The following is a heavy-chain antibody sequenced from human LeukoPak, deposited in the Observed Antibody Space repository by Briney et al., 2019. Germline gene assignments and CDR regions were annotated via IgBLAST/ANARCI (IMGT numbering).Heavy chain of an antibody. CDR2: IYYSGST. CDR3: ARNPYIQSEQLGYYYYGMDV. D-gene: IGHD6-6*01. CDR1: GGSISSYY. V-gene: IGHV4-59*01. J-gene: IGHJ6*02. Sequence: PSETLSLTCTVSGGSISSYYWSWIRQPPGKGLEWIGYIYYSGSTNYNPSLKSRVTISVDTSKNQFSLKLSSVTAADTAVYYCARNPYIQSEQLGYYYYGMDVWGQGTTVTVSS.